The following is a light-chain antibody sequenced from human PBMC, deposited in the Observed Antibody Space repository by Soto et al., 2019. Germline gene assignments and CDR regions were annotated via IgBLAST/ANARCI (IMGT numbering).Light chain of an antibody. CDR2: AAS. J-gene: IGKJ5*01. CDR3: QQSYSTPIT. V-gene: IGKV1-39*01. Sequence: DVHMTQSPSTLSASVGYRVTITCRASQSISSCLNWYQQKQGKAPKLLIYAASSLQSGVPSRFSGTGYGTDFNLTISNLQPGDFATYYCQQSYSTPITFGQGTRLEIK. CDR1: QSISSC.